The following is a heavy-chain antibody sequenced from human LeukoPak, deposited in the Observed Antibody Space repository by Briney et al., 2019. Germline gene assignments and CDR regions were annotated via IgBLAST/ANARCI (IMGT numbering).Heavy chain of an antibody. Sequence: GGSLRLSCAASGFTFSSYSMNWVRQAPGKGLEWVSSISSSSSYIYYADSVKGRFTISRDNAKNSLYLQMNSLRAEDTAVYYCARATYGDYSDAFDIWGQGTMVTVYS. J-gene: IGHJ3*02. D-gene: IGHD4-17*01. V-gene: IGHV3-21*01. CDR3: ARATYGDYSDAFDI. CDR1: GFTFSSYS. CDR2: ISSSSSYI.